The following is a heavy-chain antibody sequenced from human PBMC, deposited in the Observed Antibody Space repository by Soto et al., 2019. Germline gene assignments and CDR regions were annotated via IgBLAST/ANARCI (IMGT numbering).Heavy chain of an antibody. Sequence: GGSLRLSCEASGFTFSGFDMHWVRQPTGKGLEWVSTIGTAGDTYYAVSVKGRFTISRDNAKNSLSLQMNSLRAGDTAVYFCARGQEVGAHFFDSWGQGTRVTVSS. CDR1: GFTFSGFD. CDR2: IGTAGDT. CDR3: ARGQEVGAHFFDS. V-gene: IGHV3-13*01. J-gene: IGHJ4*02. D-gene: IGHD2-15*01.